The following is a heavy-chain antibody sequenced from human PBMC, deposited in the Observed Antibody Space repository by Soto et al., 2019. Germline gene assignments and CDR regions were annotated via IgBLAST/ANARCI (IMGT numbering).Heavy chain of an antibody. CDR1: GGSFSGYY. J-gene: IGHJ4*02. Sequence: QVQLQLWGAGLLKPSETLSLTCAVYGGSFSGYYWSWIRQPPGTGLEWIGVINPIGSTNYNPSLNIRDTIAVDTFKHQFSLKLSLLTSADTAVYYFAIGCKASSPWPGGYWGQGTLVTVSS. D-gene: IGHD2-21*01. V-gene: IGHV4-34*01. CDR3: AIGCKASSPWPGGY. CDR2: INPIGST.